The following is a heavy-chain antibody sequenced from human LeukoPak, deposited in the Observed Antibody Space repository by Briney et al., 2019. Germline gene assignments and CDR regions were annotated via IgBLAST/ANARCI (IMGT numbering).Heavy chain of an antibody. D-gene: IGHD6-13*01. CDR3: ARDVGRIAASDY. CDR2: IYYSGST. V-gene: IGHV4-39*07. J-gene: IGHJ4*02. Sequence: SETLSLTCTVSGGSIISTSYTWGWIRQSPGKGLEWIGSIYYSGSTYYNPSLKSRVTISVDTSKNQFSLNLSSVTAADTAVYYCARDVGRIAASDYWGQGNLGLVSS. CDR1: GGSIISTSYT.